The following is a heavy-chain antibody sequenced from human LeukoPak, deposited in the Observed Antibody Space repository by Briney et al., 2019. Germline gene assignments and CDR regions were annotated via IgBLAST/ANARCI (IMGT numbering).Heavy chain of an antibody. CDR3: ARDHRGIAADWFDP. J-gene: IGHJ5*02. CDR1: GGTFSSYA. V-gene: IGHV1-69*06. CDR2: IIPIFGTA. Sequence: SVTVSCKASGGTFSSYAISWVRQAPGQGLEWMGGIIPIFGTANYAQKFQGRVTITADKSTSTAYMELSSLRSEDTAVYYCARDHRGIAADWFDPWGQGTLVTVSS. D-gene: IGHD6-13*01.